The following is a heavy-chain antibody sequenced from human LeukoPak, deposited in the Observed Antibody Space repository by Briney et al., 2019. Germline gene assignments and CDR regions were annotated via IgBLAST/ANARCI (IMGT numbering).Heavy chain of an antibody. CDR2: ISGSGGST. D-gene: IGHD3-3*01. J-gene: IGHJ5*02. CDR1: GFTFNNYA. Sequence: PGGSLRLSCAASGFTFNNYAMSWVRQAPGKGLEWVSAISGSGGSTYYADSVKGRFTISRDNSKNPLYLQMNSLRAEDTAVYYCAKESDFWSGSPNWFDPWGQGTLVTVSS. CDR3: AKESDFWSGSPNWFDP. V-gene: IGHV3-23*01.